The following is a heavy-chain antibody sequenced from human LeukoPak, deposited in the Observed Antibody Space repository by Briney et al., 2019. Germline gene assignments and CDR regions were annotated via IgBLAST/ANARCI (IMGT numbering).Heavy chain of an antibody. J-gene: IGHJ4*02. CDR1: GFTFGDYA. V-gene: IGHV3-9*01. Sequence: GGSLRLSCAASGFTFGDYAMHWVRQAPGKGLEWVSGISWNSGSIVYADSVKGRFTISRDNAKNSLYLQMNSLRAEDTALYYCAKDRQYYYGSGAFDYWGQGTLVTVSS. CDR3: AKDRQYYYGSGAFDY. D-gene: IGHD3-10*01. CDR2: ISWNSGSI.